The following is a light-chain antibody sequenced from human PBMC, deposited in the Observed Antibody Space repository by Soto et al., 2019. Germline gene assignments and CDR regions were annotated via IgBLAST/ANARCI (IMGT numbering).Light chain of an antibody. V-gene: IGKV2-28*01. CDR3: MQAVQTPGTPAT. CDR2: LGS. J-gene: IGKJ4*01. Sequence: DIVMTQSPLSLPVTPGEPASISCRSSQSLLHPNGYNYLDWYLQKPGQSPQLLIYLGSNRASGVPDRFSGSGSGTVFTLKISRVEAEDVGVYYCMQAVQTPGTPATFGGGTKVEIK. CDR1: QSLLHPNGYNY.